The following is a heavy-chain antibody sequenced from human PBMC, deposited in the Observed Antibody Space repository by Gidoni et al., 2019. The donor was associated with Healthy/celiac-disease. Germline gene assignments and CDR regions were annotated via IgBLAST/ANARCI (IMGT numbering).Heavy chain of an antibody. V-gene: IGHV1-24*01. CDR2: FDPDDGET. J-gene: IGHJ4*02. CDR1: GYTLTELS. Sequence: QVQLVQSGAEVTNPGASVNVSSQVPGYTLTELSMHWVRHGPGTGLEWMGCFDPDDGETIYQQKFQGRVTITEVTSTDTAYMELSSLRSEDPAVYYCATDPGVVTGSYVFWGQGPLVTVSS. CDR3: ATDPGVVTGSYVF. D-gene: IGHD3-10*01.